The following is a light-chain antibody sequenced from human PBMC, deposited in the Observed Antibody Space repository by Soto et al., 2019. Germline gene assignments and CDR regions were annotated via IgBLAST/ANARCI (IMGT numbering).Light chain of an antibody. J-gene: IGLJ3*02. CDR2: TNN. CDR1: STNIGRNS. V-gene: IGLV1-44*01. CDR3: AAWDDSLSGWV. Sequence: QAVVTQPPSASGTPGQRVSISCSGSSTNIGRNSISWYQNLPGTAPKLLIYTNNQRPSGVPARFSGSKSGTSASLAISGLQSEDEADYDCAAWDDSLSGWVFGGGTKVTVL.